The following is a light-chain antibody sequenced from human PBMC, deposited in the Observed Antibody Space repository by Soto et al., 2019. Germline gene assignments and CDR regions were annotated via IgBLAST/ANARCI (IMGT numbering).Light chain of an antibody. V-gene: IGKV1-6*01. CDR1: QSINNN. Sequence: AIQMTQSPSSLSASVGDRVIITCRASQSINNNLSWYQQKPGKAPRLLIHGASTLQSGVPSRFSGSGSGTDFTLTISSLQPEDFATYYCQQLHTYPITFGQGTRLEIK. J-gene: IGKJ5*01. CDR3: QQLHTYPIT. CDR2: GAS.